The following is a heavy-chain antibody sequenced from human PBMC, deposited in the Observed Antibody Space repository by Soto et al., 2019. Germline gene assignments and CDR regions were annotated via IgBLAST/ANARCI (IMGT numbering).Heavy chain of an antibody. Sequence: PSETLCVTWSVSGGYIISLSDCWSCISQPPGKGLEWIGYIYHSGSTYYNPSLKSRVTISVDRSKNQFSLKLSSVTAADTAVYYCARGNVVAIDYWGQGTLVTVSS. CDR2: IYHSGST. J-gene: IGHJ4*02. D-gene: IGHD2-21*01. CDR1: GGYIISLSDC. V-gene: IGHV4-30-2*01. CDR3: ARGNVVAIDY.